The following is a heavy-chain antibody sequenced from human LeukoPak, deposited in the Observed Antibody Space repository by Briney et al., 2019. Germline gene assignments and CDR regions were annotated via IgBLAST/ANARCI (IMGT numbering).Heavy chain of an antibody. CDR1: GPSISSHY. CDR3: ARVGTSNWFDP. Sequence: SECLSLTCPVAGPSISSHYWGCIRQPPGNVLEWNGSIYYSGSTNYNPSLKSRVTISVDTSKNQFSLKLSSVTAADTAVYYCARVGTSNWFDPWGQGTLVTVSS. V-gene: IGHV4-59*11. D-gene: IGHD3-10*01. J-gene: IGHJ5*02. CDR2: IYYSGST.